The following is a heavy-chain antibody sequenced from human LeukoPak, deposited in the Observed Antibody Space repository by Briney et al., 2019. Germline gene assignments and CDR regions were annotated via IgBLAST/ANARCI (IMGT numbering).Heavy chain of an antibody. CDR2: IYHSGST. D-gene: IGHD2-15*01. J-gene: IGHJ4*02. V-gene: IGHV4-4*02. Sequence: SETLSLTCAVSSGSISNTNWWSWVRQPPGKGLEWIGEIYHSGSTDYNPSLKSRVTISVDKSKNHFSLKLTSVTAADTAVYYCARGVNLGYCSGGSCYGDYFDYWGQGTPVTVSS. CDR1: SGSISNTNW. CDR3: ARGVNLGYCSGGSCYGDYFDY.